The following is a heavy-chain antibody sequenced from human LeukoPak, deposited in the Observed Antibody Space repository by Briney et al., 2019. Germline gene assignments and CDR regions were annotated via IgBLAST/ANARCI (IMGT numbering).Heavy chain of an antibody. CDR1: GYTFTGYY. CDR2: IDPKSGTT. V-gene: IGHV1-2*02. J-gene: IGHJ4*02. Sequence: ASVKVSCKASGYTFTGYYMHWVRQDVRQGLQWMGWIDPKSGTTKYAPRFQGRVTMTGDTSTRAVYMEVTSLRFDDTAVYYCARAGSGWSFWGQGTLVTVSA. CDR3: ARAGSGWSF. D-gene: IGHD6-19*01.